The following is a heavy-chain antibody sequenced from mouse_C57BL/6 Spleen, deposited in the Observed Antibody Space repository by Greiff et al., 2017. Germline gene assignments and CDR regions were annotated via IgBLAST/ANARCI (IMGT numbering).Heavy chain of an antibody. D-gene: IGHD1-1*01. CDR1: GFTFSDYG. J-gene: IGHJ1*03. CDR3: ARGAVVAPRYFDV. V-gene: IGHV5-17*01. Sequence: EVKLMESGGGLVKPGGSLKLSCAASGFTFSDYGMHWVRQAPEKGLEWVAYISSGSSTIYYADTVKGRFTISRDNAKNTLFLQMTSLRSEDTAMYYCARGAVVAPRYFDVWGTGTTVTVSS. CDR2: ISSGSSTI.